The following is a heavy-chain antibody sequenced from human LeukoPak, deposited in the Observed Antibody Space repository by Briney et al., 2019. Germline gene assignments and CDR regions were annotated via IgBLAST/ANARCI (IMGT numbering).Heavy chain of an antibody. CDR3: ARRFDS. J-gene: IGHJ4*02. CDR1: GDSITGYN. Sequence: SETLSLTCTVSGDSITGYNWNWIRQPPGKGLEWIGYFSYSGSTNYNPSLESRVTISVDTSKNQFSLKLTSVTAADTAVYYCARRFDSWGQGTLVTVSS. CDR2: FSYSGST. V-gene: IGHV4-59*08.